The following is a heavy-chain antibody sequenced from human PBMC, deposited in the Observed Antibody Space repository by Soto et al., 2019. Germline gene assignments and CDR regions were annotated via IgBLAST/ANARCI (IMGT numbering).Heavy chain of an antibody. CDR2: INPSGGST. J-gene: IGHJ5*02. CDR1: GYTFTSYY. Sequence: SVKVSCKASGYTFTSYYMHWVRQAPGQGLEWMGIINPSGGSTSYAQKFQGRVTMTRDTSTSTVYMELSSLRSEDTAVYYCARGVASIAARLEWFDPWGQGTLVTVSS. D-gene: IGHD6-6*01. CDR3: ARGVASIAARLEWFDP. V-gene: IGHV1-46*01.